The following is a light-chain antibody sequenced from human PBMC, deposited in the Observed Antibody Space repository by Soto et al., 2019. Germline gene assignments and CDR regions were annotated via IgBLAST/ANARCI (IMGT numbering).Light chain of an antibody. CDR1: QSLLHSNGYNY. CDR2: LGS. V-gene: IGKV2-28*01. J-gene: IGKJ4*01. CDR3: MQALQTPRHT. Sequence: DNVMTQSPLSLPVTPGEPASISCRSSQSLLHSNGYNYLDWYLQKPGQSPQLLIYLGSNRASGVPDRFSGSGSGTDFTLKISRVEAEDVGVYYCMQALQTPRHTFGGGSKVEIK.